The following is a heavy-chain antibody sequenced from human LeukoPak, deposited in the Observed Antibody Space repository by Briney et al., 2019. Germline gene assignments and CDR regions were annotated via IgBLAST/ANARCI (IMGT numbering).Heavy chain of an antibody. V-gene: IGHV3-21*04. CDR1: GFTLSSYS. D-gene: IGHD3-10*01. J-gene: IGHJ4*02. CDR2: ISSSSSYI. CDR3: AKRTDGSGTYYSFDF. Sequence: GGSLRPSCAASGFTLSSYSMNWVRQAPGKGLEWVSSISSSSSYIYYADSVKGRFTISRDNAKNSLYLQMNSLRAEDTAIYYCAKRTDGSGTYYSFDFWGRGTLVTVSS.